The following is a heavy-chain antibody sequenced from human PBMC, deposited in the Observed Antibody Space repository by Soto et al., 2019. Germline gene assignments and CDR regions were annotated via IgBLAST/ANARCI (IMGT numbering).Heavy chain of an antibody. CDR2: INHSGST. V-gene: IGHV4-34*01. D-gene: IGHD3-3*01. CDR3: ASFFWSGYYRGYFDY. CDR1: GGSFSGYY. J-gene: IGHJ4*02. Sequence: QVQLQQWGAGLLKPSETLSLTCAVYGGSFSGYYWSWIRQPPGKGLEWIGEINHSGSTNYNPSLKSRVTISVDTSKNQFSLKLSSVTAADTAVYYCASFFWSGYYRGYFDYWGQGTLVTVSS.